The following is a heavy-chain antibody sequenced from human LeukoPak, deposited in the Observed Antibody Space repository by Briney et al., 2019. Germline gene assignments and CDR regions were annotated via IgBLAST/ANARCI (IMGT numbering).Heavy chain of an antibody. CDR2: INSDGSST. Sequence: GGSLRLSCAASGFTFSSYWMHWVRQAPGKGLVWVSRINSDGSSTSYADSVKGRFTISRDNAKNTLYLQMNSLRAEDTAVYYCARDVQEWELLRFGYYYYMDVWGKGTTVTISS. V-gene: IGHV3-74*01. CDR1: GFTFSSYW. J-gene: IGHJ6*03. CDR3: ARDVQEWELLRFGYYYYMDV. D-gene: IGHD1-26*01.